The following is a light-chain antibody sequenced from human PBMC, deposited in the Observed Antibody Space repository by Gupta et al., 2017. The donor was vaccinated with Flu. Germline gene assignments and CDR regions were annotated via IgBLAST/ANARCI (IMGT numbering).Light chain of an antibody. CDR2: AAS. Sequence: DIQMTQSPSSLSASVGDRVTITCRASKSISSYLNWYQQKPGKAPKLLIYAASSLQSGVPSRLRGSGAGKDFTLTISSRQTEDFATYDCQQSYRTITFGKGTKVEIK. CDR1: KSISSY. CDR3: QQSYRTIT. J-gene: IGKJ1*01. V-gene: IGKV1-39*01.